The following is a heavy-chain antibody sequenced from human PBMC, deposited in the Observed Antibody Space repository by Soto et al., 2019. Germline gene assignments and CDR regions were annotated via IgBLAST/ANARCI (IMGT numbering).Heavy chain of an antibody. CDR1: GDTFTNYE. D-gene: IGHD3-16*01. J-gene: IGHJ6*03. CDR3: AAVPRGSRYFYYLDV. Sequence: QVQLVQSGAEVKKPGASVMVSCEASGDTFTNYEINWVRQATGQGLEWLGWVSPNTGNAGYAQRFQGRVSITANHSISTAYVELSILKSEDTAVYYCAAVPRGSRYFYYLDVWGKGTTVIVSS. CDR2: VSPNTGNA. V-gene: IGHV1-8*01.